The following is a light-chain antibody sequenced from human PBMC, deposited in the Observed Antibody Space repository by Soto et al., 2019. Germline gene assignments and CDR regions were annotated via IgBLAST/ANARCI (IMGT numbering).Light chain of an antibody. J-gene: IGLJ1*01. CDR1: RSNIGAGYD. CDR2: ADT. V-gene: IGLV1-40*01. Sequence: QSALTQPPSVSRAPGQRITISCTGSRSNIGAGYDVHWYRQLPGTAPKLLIFADTKRPSGVPDRFSGSTSGTSASLAITGLQAEHEADYFCQSYDSSLCGLNVFGTGTNVTVL. CDR3: QSYDSSLCGLNV.